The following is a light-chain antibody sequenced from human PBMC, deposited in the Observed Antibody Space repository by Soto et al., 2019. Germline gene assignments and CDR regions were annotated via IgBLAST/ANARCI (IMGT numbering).Light chain of an antibody. V-gene: IGLV2-14*01. J-gene: IGLJ3*02. Sequence: QSVLTQPASVSGSPGQSITISCTGTSSDVGAYNYVSWYQQHPDKAPKLMIYEVSNRPSGLSNRFSGSKSGNTASLTISGLQAADEADYYCTSYTSSSSWVFGGGTKLTAL. CDR3: TSYTSSSSWV. CDR1: SSDVGAYNY. CDR2: EVS.